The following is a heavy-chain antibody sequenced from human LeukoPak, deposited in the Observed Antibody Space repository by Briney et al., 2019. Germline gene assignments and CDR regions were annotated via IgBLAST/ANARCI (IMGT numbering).Heavy chain of an antibody. CDR3: ARVFLERLTSGYFDN. D-gene: IGHD3-3*01. J-gene: IGHJ4*02. CDR1: GFTFSEYA. Sequence: GRSLRLSCAASGFTFSEYAMHWVRQAPGKGLEWVAVISYDGRQKYYGDSVKGRFTIARDNPKNTLYLQMNSLRDDDTAVYYCARVFLERLTSGYFDNWGQGTLVTVSP. CDR2: ISYDGRQK. V-gene: IGHV3-30-3*01.